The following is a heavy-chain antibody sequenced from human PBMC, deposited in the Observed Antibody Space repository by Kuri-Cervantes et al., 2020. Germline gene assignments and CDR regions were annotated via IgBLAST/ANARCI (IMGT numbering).Heavy chain of an antibody. CDR1: GGTFTNDG. V-gene: IGHV1-46*01. CDR3: ATPGVYGGRIGYFDY. CDR2: INPSGGST. J-gene: IGHJ4*02. D-gene: IGHD5/OR15-5a*01. Sequence: ASVKVSCKASGGTFTNDGVNWMRQAPGQGLEWMGIINPSGGSTSYAQKLQGRVTMTRNTSISTAYMELSSLRSEDTAVYYCATPGVYGGRIGYFDYWGQGTLVTVSS.